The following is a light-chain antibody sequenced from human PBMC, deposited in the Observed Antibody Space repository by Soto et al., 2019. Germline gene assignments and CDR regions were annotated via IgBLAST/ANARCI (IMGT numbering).Light chain of an antibody. V-gene: IGKV3-15*01. CDR2: GAS. CDR3: QHYVTWPLT. J-gene: IGKJ4*01. CDR1: QNIGSN. Sequence: EVVMTQSPATLSASPGERVILSCRASQNIGSNLAWYQQRPDQAPRLLMYGASTRATETPARFSGSGSATDFTLTISSLQSEDFAVYYCQHYVTWPLTFGGGTKVDIK.